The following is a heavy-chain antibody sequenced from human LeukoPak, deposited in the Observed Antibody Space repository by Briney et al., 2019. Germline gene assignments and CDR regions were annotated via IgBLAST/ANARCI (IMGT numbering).Heavy chain of an antibody. CDR1: GGSISSSSYY. Sequence: SETLSLTCTVSGGSISSSSYYWSWIRQPPGKGLEWIGYIFYSGSTYYNPSLKSRVAISVDTSKNQFSLKLSSVTAADTAVYYCAREVASITTYFDYWGQGTLVTVSS. V-gene: IGHV4-30-4*08. CDR2: IFYSGST. J-gene: IGHJ4*02. D-gene: IGHD5-12*01. CDR3: AREVASITTYFDY.